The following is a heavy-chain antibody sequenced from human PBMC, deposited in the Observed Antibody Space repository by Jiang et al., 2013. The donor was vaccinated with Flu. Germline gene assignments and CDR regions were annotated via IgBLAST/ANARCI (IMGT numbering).Heavy chain of an antibody. CDR1: GGSIISENSY. CDR2: IYYSGTT. Sequence: GSGLVKPSETLSLSCTVSGGSIISENSYWGWIRQPPGKGLEWIGSIYYSGTTYYNPSLKSRVTISVDTSRKQFSLKMSSVTAADTAVYYCASQHWDHGVGSYYMSHWGQGTWSPSPQ. J-gene: IGHJ4*02. CDR3: ASQHWDHGVGSYYMSH. D-gene: IGHD3-10*01. V-gene: IGHV4-39*07.